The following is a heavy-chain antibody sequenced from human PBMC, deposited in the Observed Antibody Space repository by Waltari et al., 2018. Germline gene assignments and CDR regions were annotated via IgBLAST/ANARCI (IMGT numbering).Heavy chain of an antibody. D-gene: IGHD3-3*01. V-gene: IGHV3-11*01. CDR1: GFTFSDYY. J-gene: IGHJ4*02. Sequence: QVQLVESGGGLVKPGGSLRLSCAASGFTFSDYYMSWIRQAPGKGLKGVSKRTTSTISIDYAESVKGRFTISRDNAKKSLYLQMNSLRAEDSAVYYCARGGDGFLFDYWGQGALVTVSS. CDR2: RTTSTISI. CDR3: ARGGDGFLFDY.